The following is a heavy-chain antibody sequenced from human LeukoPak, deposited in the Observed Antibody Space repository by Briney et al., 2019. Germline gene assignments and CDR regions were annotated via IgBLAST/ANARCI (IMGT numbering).Heavy chain of an antibody. CDR3: ARVISYYGSGSYCFDY. Sequence: SETLSLTCAVYGGSFSGYYWSWIRQPPGKGLEWIGEINHSGSTNYNPSLKSRVTISVDTSKNQFSLKLSSVTAADTAVYYCARVISYYGSGSYCFDYWGQGTLVTVSS. CDR2: INHSGST. J-gene: IGHJ4*02. D-gene: IGHD3-10*01. CDR1: GGSFSGYY. V-gene: IGHV4-34*01.